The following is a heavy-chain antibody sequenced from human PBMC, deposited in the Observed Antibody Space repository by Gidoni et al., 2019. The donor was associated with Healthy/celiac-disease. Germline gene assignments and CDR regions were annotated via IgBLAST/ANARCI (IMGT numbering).Heavy chain of an antibody. V-gene: IGHV4-39*01. D-gene: IGHD6-13*01. CDR1: GGSISSSSYY. CDR3: ASLYKGSSSWGYFQH. J-gene: IGHJ1*01. CDR2: IYYSGST. Sequence: QLQLQESGPGLVKPSETLSLTCTVSGGSISSSSYYWGWIRQPPGKGLEWIGSIYYSGSTYYNPSLKSRVTISVDTSKNQFSLKLSSVTAADTAVYYCASLYKGSSSWGYFQHWGQGTLVTVSS.